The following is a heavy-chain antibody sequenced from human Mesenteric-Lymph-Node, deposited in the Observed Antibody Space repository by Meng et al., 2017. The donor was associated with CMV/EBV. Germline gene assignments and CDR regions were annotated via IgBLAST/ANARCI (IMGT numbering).Heavy chain of an antibody. Sequence: EVHWWESGGGLVTPGGSLRLSCAASGFNVRDKYMSWVRQAPGKGLEWVCIIYRGDNTYYIDSVKDRFTVSRDNSKNTMYLQMNSLRVEDTAVYYCTGDSVSNPNLDYWGQGTLVTVSS. V-gene: IGHV3-66*01. CDR2: IYRGDNT. CDR3: TGDSVSNPNLDY. D-gene: IGHD3-10*01. CDR1: GFNVRDKY. J-gene: IGHJ4*02.